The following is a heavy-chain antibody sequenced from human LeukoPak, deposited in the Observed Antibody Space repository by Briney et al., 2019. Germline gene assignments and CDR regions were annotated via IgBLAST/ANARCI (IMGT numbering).Heavy chain of an antibody. J-gene: IGHJ5*02. V-gene: IGHV1-69*04. Sequence: ASVKVSCKASGGTFSSYAISWVRQAPGQGLEWMGRIIPILGIANYAQKFQGRVTITADKSTSTAYTELSSLRSEDTAVYYCARDGDYYDSSPWSSWGQGTLVTVSS. CDR2: IIPILGIA. D-gene: IGHD3-22*01. CDR3: ARDGDYYDSSPWSS. CDR1: GGTFSSYA.